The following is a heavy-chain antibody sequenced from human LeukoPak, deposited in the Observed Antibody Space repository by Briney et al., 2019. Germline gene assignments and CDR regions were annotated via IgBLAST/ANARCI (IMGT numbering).Heavy chain of an antibody. Sequence: GGSLRLSCAASGFTFSSYAMHWVRQAPGKGLEWVAVISYDGSNKYYADSVKGRFTISSDNSRSTLYLQMNSLRAEDTAVYYCARDYRHDYGDYFDYWGQGTLVTVSS. CDR3: ARDYRHDYGDYFDY. CDR2: ISYDGSNK. CDR1: GFTFSSYA. D-gene: IGHD4-17*01. V-gene: IGHV3-30-3*01. J-gene: IGHJ4*02.